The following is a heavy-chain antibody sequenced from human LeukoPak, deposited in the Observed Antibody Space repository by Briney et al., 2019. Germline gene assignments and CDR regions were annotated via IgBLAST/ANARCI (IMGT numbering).Heavy chain of an antibody. CDR2: ISGSGGST. D-gene: IGHD2-2*01. J-gene: IGHJ4*02. CDR3: AKGRYCSSTSCFPFDY. V-gene: IGHV3-23*01. Sequence: GGSLRLSCAASGFTFSSYAMSWVRQAPGKGLEWVSAISGSGGSTYYADSVKGRFTISRDNSKNTLYLQMNSLRAEDTAVYYCAKGRYCSSTSCFPFDYWGQGTLVTVSS. CDR1: GFTFSSYA.